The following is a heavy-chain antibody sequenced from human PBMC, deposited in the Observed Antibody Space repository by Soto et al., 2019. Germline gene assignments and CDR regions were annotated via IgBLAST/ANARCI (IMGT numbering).Heavy chain of an antibody. V-gene: IGHV3-23*01. CDR3: TRLFATYYYYLDV. CDR1: GFVFGNSA. J-gene: IGHJ6*03. CDR2: ITTSATESNT. Sequence: EVQLLESGGRVIQPGGSLTVSCAASGFVFGNSAMSWVRQAPGKGLEWVSAITTSATESNTSYADSVKGRFTISRDDSQNTLYLQMNSLRGEDTAVYYCTRLFATYYYYLDVWGNGTTVTVSS.